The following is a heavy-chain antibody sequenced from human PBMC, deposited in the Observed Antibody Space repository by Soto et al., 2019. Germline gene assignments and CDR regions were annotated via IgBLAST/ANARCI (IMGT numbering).Heavy chain of an antibody. CDR1: GGSISSYY. D-gene: IGHD3-3*01. J-gene: IGHJ6*02. CDR2: IYYSGST. CDR3: ARARYYDFWSGYPADYYYYYGMDV. V-gene: IGHV4-59*01. Sequence: LSLTCTVSGGSISSYYWSWIRQPPGKGLEWIGYIYYSGSTNYNPSLKSRVTISVDTSKNQFSLKLSSVTAADTAVYYCARARYYDFWSGYPADYYYYYGMDVWGQGTTVTVSS.